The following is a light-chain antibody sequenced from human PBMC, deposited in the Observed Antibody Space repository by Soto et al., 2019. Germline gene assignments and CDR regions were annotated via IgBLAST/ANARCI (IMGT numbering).Light chain of an antibody. CDR3: QQYNSYSPWT. J-gene: IGKJ1*01. CDR1: QSINAW. V-gene: IGKV1-5*03. CDR2: KAS. Sequence: DIQLTQSPSTLSASVGDRVTITCRASQSINAWLAWYQQKPGQAPNLLIYKASTLESGVPSRFSGSGSGTEFTLTISSLQLDDFATYYCQQYNSYSPWTFGQGTKVDIK.